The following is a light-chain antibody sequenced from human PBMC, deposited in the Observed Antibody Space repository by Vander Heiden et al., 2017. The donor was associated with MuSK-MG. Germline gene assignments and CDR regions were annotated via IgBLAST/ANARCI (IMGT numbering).Light chain of an antibody. CDR2: DVR. CDR3: SSYTSSSTLEGYV. J-gene: IGLJ1*01. CDR1: SSDVGGYNY. V-gene: IGLV2-14*03. Sequence: HSALTQPASVSGSPGQSITISCTGTSSDVGGYNYVSWYQQHPGKAPKLMIYDVRNRPSGVSNRFSGSKSGNTASLTISGLQAEDEADYYCSSYTSSSTLEGYVFGTGTKVTVL.